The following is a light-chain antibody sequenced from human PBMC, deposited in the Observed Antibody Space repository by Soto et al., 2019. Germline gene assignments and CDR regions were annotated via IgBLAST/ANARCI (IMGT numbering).Light chain of an antibody. V-gene: IGKV3-15*01. CDR3: QQYNTWPRT. CDR1: QSVTSSY. CDR2: GAS. J-gene: IGKJ1*01. Sequence: EIGLTQSPATLSSFPGDRVTLSCRASQSVTSSYLAWYQQMPGRAPRRLIYGASTRATGIPARFSGSGSGTEFTLTINSLQSEDFAVYYCQQYNTWPRTFGQGTKVDIK.